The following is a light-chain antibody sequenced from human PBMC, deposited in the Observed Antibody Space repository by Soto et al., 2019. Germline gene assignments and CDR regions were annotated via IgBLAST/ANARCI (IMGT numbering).Light chain of an antibody. CDR3: LLSYSGAQV. CDR2: DTS. CDR1: TGAVTSGHY. J-gene: IGLJ1*01. V-gene: IGLV7-46*02. Sequence: QAVVTQEPSLTVSPGGTVTLTCGSSTGAVTSGHYPYWFQQKPGQAPRTLIYDTSNKHSWTPARFSGSLLGGKAALTLLGAQTEDEAEYYCLLSYSGAQVFATGTNAPS.